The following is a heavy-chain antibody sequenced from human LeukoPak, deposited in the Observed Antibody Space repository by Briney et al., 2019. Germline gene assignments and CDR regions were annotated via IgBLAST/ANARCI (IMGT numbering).Heavy chain of an antibody. J-gene: IGHJ4*02. CDR2: ISSSSTYI. CDR3: ARAPGYRSFLDY. V-gene: IGHV3-21*01. Sequence: GGSLRLSCVASGFTFSSYSMNWVRQAPGKGLEWVSSISSSSTYIYYADSVKGRFTISRDNAKNSLYLQMNSLRAEDTAVYYCARAPGYRSFLDYWGQGTLVIVSS. CDR1: GFTFSSYS. D-gene: IGHD6-13*01.